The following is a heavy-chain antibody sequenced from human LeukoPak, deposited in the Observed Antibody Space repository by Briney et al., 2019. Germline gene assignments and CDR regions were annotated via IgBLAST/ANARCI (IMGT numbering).Heavy chain of an antibody. CDR1: GGSISSYY. Sequence: SETLSLTCAVPGGSISSYYWSWIRQTPGKGLEWLGYIYYSVTTNYNPSLKSRVTISVDTSKNQISLRLTSVTAADTAVYYCAGVQDGSGWYYWFDPWGQGTLVTVSS. CDR2: IYYSVTT. V-gene: IGHV4-59*01. CDR3: AGVQDGSGWYYWFDP. D-gene: IGHD6-19*01. J-gene: IGHJ5*02.